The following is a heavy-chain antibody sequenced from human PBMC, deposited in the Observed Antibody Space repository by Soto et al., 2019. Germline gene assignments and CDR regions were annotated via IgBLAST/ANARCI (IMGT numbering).Heavy chain of an antibody. CDR3: ARGYCSGGCCYSDAVDI. CDR1: GGSFSGYY. J-gene: IGHJ3*02. V-gene: IGHV4-34*01. D-gene: IGHD2-15*01. CDR2: INHSGST. Sequence: LSLTCAVYGGSFSGYYWSWIRQPPGKGLEWIGEINHSGSTNYNPSLKSRVTISVDTSKNQFSLKLGSVTAADTAVYYCARGYCSGGCCYSDAVDIWGQGTMVTVSS.